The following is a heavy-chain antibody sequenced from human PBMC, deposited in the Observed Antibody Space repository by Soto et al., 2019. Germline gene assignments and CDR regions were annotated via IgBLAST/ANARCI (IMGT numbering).Heavy chain of an antibody. V-gene: IGHV4-34*01. CDR1: GGSFSGYY. Sequence: QVQLQQWGAGLLKPSETLSLTCAVYGGSFSGYYWSWIRQPPGKGLEWIGEINHGGGTNYNPSLKSRVTISVDKSKNQFSLKLSSVTAADTAVYYCASRGVTIFGVGSGGFDPWGQGTLVTVSS. J-gene: IGHJ5*02. D-gene: IGHD3-3*01. CDR2: INHGGGT. CDR3: ASRGVTIFGVGSGGFDP.